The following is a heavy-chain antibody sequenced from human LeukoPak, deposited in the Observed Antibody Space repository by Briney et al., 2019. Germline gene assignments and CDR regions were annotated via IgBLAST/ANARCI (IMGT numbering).Heavy chain of an antibody. V-gene: IGHV1-46*01. CDR3: ARTATRYSYGFETLDY. CDR1: GYTFTSNY. D-gene: IGHD5-18*01. Sequence: ASVKVSCKAFGYTFTSNYMHWVRQAPGQGPEWMGVISPSGGSTTYAQKFQGRVTLTRDMSTSTDYLELSSLRSEDTAVYYCARTATRYSYGFETLDYWGQGTLVTVSS. J-gene: IGHJ4*02. CDR2: ISPSGGST.